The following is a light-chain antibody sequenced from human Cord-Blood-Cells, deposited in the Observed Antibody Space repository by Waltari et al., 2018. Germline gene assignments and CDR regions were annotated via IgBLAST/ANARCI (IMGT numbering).Light chain of an antibody. Sequence: QSALTQPASVSGSPGQSITISCTGPSSDVGGYNYVSWYQQHPGKAPKLMIYEVSNRPPGVSNRFSGSKSGNTASLTISGLQAEDEADYYCSSYTSSSTLVVFVGGTKLTVL. CDR3: SSYTSSSTLVV. V-gene: IGLV2-14*01. J-gene: IGLJ2*01. CDR2: EVS. CDR1: SSDVGGYNY.